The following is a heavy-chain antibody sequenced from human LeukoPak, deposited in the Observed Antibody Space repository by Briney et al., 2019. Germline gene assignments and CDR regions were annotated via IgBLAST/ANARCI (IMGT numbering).Heavy chain of an antibody. J-gene: IGHJ4*02. Sequence: PGRSLRLSCAASGFTFSSYAMHWVRQAPGKGLEWVAVISYDGNNKYYADSVKGRFTISRDNTKNTLYLQMNSLRAEDTAVYYCAKSDCSGGSCFSNFDYWGQGTLVTVSS. D-gene: IGHD2-15*01. CDR2: ISYDGNNK. CDR3: AKSDCSGGSCFSNFDY. V-gene: IGHV3-30-3*02. CDR1: GFTFSSYA.